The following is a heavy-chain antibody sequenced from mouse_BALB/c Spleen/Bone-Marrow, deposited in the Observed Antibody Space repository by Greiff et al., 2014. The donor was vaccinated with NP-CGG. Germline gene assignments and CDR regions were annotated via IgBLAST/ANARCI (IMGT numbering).Heavy chain of an antibody. V-gene: IGHV1-55*01. CDR2: IYPGSDST. Sequence: VQLVESGAELVKPGTSVKMSCKASGYTFTSYWMHWVKQRPGQGLEWIGDIYPGSDSTNYNEKFKSKATLTVDTSPSTAYMQLSSLTSEDSAVYYFARRDDYDDYYFAYWGQSTTLTVAP. D-gene: IGHD2-4*01. CDR1: GYTFTSYW. J-gene: IGHJ2*01. CDR3: ARRDDYDDYYFAY.